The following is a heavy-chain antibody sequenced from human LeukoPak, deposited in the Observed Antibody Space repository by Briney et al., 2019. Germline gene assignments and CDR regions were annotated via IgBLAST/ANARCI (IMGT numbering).Heavy chain of an antibody. D-gene: IGHD3-10*01. CDR2: IYSDNT. Sequence: PGGSLRLSCTVSGFTVSSNSMSWVRQAPGKGLEWVSFIYSDNTHYSDSVKGRFTISRDNSKNTLYLQMNSLRAADTAVYYCAREFLDGWFGEYDPWGQGTLVTVSS. CDR3: AREFLDGWFGEYDP. CDR1: GFTVSSNS. J-gene: IGHJ5*02. V-gene: IGHV3-53*01.